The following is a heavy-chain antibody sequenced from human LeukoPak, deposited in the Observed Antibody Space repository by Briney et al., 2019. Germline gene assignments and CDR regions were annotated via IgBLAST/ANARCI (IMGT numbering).Heavy chain of an antibody. V-gene: IGHV3-49*03. Sequence: PGGSLRLSCTASGFTFGDYAMSWFRQAPGKGLEWVGFIRSKAYGGTTEYAASVKGRFTISRDDSKSIAYLQMNSLKTEDTAVYYCTRDPYSSGWALGYWGQGTLVTVSS. CDR1: GFTFGDYA. D-gene: IGHD6-19*01. CDR3: TRDPYSSGWALGY. CDR2: IRSKAYGGTT. J-gene: IGHJ4*02.